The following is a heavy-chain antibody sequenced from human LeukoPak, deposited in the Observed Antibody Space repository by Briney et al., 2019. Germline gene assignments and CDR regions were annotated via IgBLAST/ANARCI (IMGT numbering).Heavy chain of an antibody. CDR2: IKQEGSEK. Sequence: GGSLRLSCAASGFIFSSYLMSWVRQAPGEGLEWVASIKQEGSEKYYVDSVRGRFTISRDNAKNSLYLQLNSLRAEDTAVYYCARLRFVAATGVSPFDYWGQGTLVTVSS. V-gene: IGHV3-7*01. CDR1: GFIFSSYL. J-gene: IGHJ4*02. D-gene: IGHD6-13*01. CDR3: ARLRFVAATGVSPFDY.